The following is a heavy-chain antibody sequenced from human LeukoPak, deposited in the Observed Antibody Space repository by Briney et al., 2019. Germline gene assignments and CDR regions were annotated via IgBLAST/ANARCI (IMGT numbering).Heavy chain of an antibody. CDR2: LTGSGTST. D-gene: IGHD2-2*02. J-gene: IGHJ4*02. V-gene: IGHV3-23*01. CDR3: AKDNTAT. Sequence: TGGSLRLSLAASGSTFSSTAISCVRQAPGKGLEWVSGLTGSGTSTFYAVSVKGRCTISRDNSKNTVYLQMNSLRDEDTAIYYCAKDNTATWGQGTLVTVSS. CDR1: GSTFSSTA.